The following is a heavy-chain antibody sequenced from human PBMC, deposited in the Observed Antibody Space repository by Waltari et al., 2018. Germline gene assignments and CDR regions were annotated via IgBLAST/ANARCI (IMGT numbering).Heavy chain of an antibody. V-gene: IGHV4-39*07. CDR1: GDSVSSGPYF. CDR3: ARDRSGTINSFDP. J-gene: IGHJ5*02. D-gene: IGHD1-26*01. Sequence: QLQLQESGPRLVKPAETLSLTCTVSGDSVSSGPYFWAWIRQPPGKGLAWLGSLFYSGTTYPNSSLKSLVTISVDTSKNQVSLQLTSVTAADTAVYFCARDRSGTINSFDPWGRGTLVTVSS. CDR2: LFYSGTT.